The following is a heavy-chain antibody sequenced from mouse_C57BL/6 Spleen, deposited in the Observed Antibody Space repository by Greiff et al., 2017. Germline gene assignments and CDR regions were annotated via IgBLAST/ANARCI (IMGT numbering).Heavy chain of an antibody. CDR1: GFSLTSYG. D-gene: IGHD2-2*01. CDR3: ASDRGYGFAY. Sequence: VNVVESGPGLVAPSQSLSITCTVSGFSLTSYGVDWVRQSPGKGLEWLGVIWGVGSTNYNSALKSRLSISKDNSKSQVFLKMNSLQTDDTAMYYCASDRGYGFAYWGQGTLVTVSA. J-gene: IGHJ3*01. V-gene: IGHV2-6*01. CDR2: IWGVGST.